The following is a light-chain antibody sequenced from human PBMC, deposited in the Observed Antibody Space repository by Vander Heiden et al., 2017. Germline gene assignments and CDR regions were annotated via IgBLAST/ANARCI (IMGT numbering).Light chain of an antibody. CDR3: QQYLSTPFT. J-gene: IGKJ3*01. CDR1: QSVLYSSNNKNY. V-gene: IGKV4-1*01. Sequence: DIVMTQSPDSLAVSLGERATINCKSSQSVLYSSNNKNYLAWYQKKPGQPPKLLIYWASTRESGVPDRFSGSGSGTDFTLTISSLQAEDVAVYYCQQYLSTPFTFGPGTKVDIK. CDR2: WAS.